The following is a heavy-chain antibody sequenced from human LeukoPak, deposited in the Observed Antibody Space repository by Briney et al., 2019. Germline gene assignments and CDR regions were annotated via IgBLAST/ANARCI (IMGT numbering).Heavy chain of an antibody. CDR3: ARAHGAASTSRVMVMGY. CDR1: GYTFTSYG. J-gene: IGHJ4*02. CDR2: ISAYNGNT. V-gene: IGHV1-18*01. Sequence: ASVKVSCKASGYTFTSYGISWVRQAPGQGLEWMGWISAYNGNTNYAQKLQGRVTMTTDTSTSTAYMELRSLRSEDTAVYYCARAHGAASTSRVMVMGYWGQGTLVTVSS. D-gene: IGHD2-21*01.